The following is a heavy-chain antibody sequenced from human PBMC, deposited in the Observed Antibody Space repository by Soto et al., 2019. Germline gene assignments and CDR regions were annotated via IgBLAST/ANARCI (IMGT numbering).Heavy chain of an antibody. V-gene: IGHV4-59*01. CDR2: IYYSGST. CDR1: GGSISSYY. Sequence: SETLSLTCTVSGGSISSYYWSWIRQPPGKGLEWIWFIYYSGSTNYNPSLKSRVTISVDTSKNQFSLKLSSVTAADTAVYYCARTLYSYGPRFDYWGQGTLVTVSS. D-gene: IGHD5-18*01. J-gene: IGHJ4*02. CDR3: ARTLYSYGPRFDY.